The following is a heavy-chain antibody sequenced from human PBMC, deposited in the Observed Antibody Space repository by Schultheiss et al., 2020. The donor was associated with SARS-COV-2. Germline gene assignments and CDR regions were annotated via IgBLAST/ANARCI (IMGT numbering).Heavy chain of an antibody. J-gene: IGHJ4*02. CDR1: GGSISSGGYS. D-gene: IGHD3-16*01. Sequence: LRLSCAVSGGSISSGGYSWSWIRQPPGKGLEWIGYIYHSGSTYYNPSLKSRVTISVDTSKNQFSLKLSSVTAADTAVYYCASLRGAADYWGQGTLVTVSS. CDR3: ASLRGAADY. V-gene: IGHV4-30-2*01. CDR2: IYHSGST.